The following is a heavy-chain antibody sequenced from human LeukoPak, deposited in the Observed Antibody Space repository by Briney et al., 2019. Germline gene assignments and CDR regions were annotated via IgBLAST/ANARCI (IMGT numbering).Heavy chain of an antibody. Sequence: PGGSLRLSCAASGFIVSSNYMSWVRQAPGKGLEWVSVIYGGGSTYYADSVKGRFTISRDNSKNTLYHQMNSLRAEDTAVYYCAGSRYSSSWFDYWGQGTLVTVSS. J-gene: IGHJ4*02. CDR1: GFIVSSNY. CDR2: IYGGGST. V-gene: IGHV3-53*01. D-gene: IGHD6-13*01. CDR3: AGSRYSSSWFDY.